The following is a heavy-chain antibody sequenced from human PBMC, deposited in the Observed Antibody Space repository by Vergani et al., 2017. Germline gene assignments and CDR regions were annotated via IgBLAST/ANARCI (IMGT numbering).Heavy chain of an antibody. J-gene: IGHJ1*01. CDR3: ARISGGSAPYLHY. D-gene: IGHD2-15*01. V-gene: IGHV3-11*04. CDR1: GFIFSDYY. Sequence: QVQLVESGGDVVKPGGSLRLSCAASGFIFSDYYMSWSRQAPGKGLEWVSHISGSGESIYAADSVRGRFTISRDNAKTTLYLQMNSLRDEDRGVYYCARISGGSAPYLHYWGQGTLVTVAS. CDR2: ISGSGESI.